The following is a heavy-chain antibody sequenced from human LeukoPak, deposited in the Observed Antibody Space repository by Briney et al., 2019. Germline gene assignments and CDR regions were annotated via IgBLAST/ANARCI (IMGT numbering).Heavy chain of an antibody. D-gene: IGHD2-2*01. J-gene: IGHJ4*02. CDR3: AIGPLAIVVVPAAMVDY. V-gene: IGHV3-30*04. CDR1: GFTFSSYA. CDR2: ISYDGSNK. Sequence: GGSLRLSCAASGFTFSSYAMHWVRQAPGKGLEWVAVISYDGSNKYYADSVKCRFTISRDNSKNTLYLQMNSLRAEDTAVYYCAIGPLAIVVVPAAMVDYWGQGTLVTVSS.